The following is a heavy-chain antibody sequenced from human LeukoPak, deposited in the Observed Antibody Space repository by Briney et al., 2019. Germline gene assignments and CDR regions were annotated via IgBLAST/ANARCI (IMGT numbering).Heavy chain of an antibody. Sequence: SETLSLTCTVSGGSITSYYWSWIRQTPGKGLEWIGYISYTGSTNYNPSLQSRVTMSIDTSKNQFSLKLSSVTAADTAVYYCASGGYCGSTSCYPTWFDPWGQGTLVTVSS. CDR1: GGSITSYY. J-gene: IGHJ5*02. CDR3: ASGGYCGSTSCYPTWFDP. V-gene: IGHV4-59*01. CDR2: ISYTGST. D-gene: IGHD2-2*01.